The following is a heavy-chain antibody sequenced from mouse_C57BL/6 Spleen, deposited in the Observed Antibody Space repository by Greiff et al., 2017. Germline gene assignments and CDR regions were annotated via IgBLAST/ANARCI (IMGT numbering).Heavy chain of an antibody. Sequence: VQLQQSGPELVKPGASVKISCKASGYSFTGYYMNWVKQSPEKSLEWIGEINPSTGGTTYNQKFKAKATLTVDKSSSTAYMQLKSLTSEDSAVYDCARREEGSEGYYFDYWGQGTTLTVSS. D-gene: IGHD1-1*01. CDR3: ARREEGSEGYYFDY. CDR1: GYSFTGYY. V-gene: IGHV1-42*01. CDR2: INPSTGGT. J-gene: IGHJ2*01.